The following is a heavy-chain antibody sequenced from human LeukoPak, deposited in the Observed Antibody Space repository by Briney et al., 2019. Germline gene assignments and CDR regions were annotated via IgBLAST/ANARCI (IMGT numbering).Heavy chain of an antibody. CDR3: ARGPGGDLDH. J-gene: IGHJ4*02. D-gene: IGHD2-21*01. CDR1: GGSISSAGYY. CDR2: IYYSGST. V-gene: IGHV4-31*03. Sequence: SETLSLTCTVSGGSISSAGYYWSWARQSPGRGLEWIGYIYYSGSTFYNPSLKSRVTISVDTSKNQFSLRLNSVTAADTTVYYCARGPGGDLDHWGQGTLVTVSS.